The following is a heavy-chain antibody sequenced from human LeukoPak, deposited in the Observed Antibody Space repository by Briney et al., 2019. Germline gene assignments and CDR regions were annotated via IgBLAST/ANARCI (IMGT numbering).Heavy chain of an antibody. CDR2: ISSSSSTI. Sequence: PGGSLRLSCAASGFTFSSYSMNWVRQAPGKGLEWVSYISSSSSTIYYADSVKGRFTISRDNAKNSLYLQMNSLRVEDTAVYYCARDWGEVGAPNPPFDSWGQGTLVAVSS. CDR1: GFTFSSYS. J-gene: IGHJ4*02. CDR3: ARDWGEVGAPNPPFDS. D-gene: IGHD1-26*01. V-gene: IGHV3-48*04.